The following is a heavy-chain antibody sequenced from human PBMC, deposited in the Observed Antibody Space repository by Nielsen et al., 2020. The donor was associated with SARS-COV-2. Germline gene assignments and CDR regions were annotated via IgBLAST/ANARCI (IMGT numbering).Heavy chain of an antibody. Sequence: GESLKISCAASGFTFSSYWMSWVRQAPGKGLEWVANIKPDGSEKYYVDSVKGRFTISRDNSKNTLYLQMNSLRSEDTAVYYCATSTPLVRSAWFDPWGQGTLVTVSS. D-gene: IGHD3-3*01. CDR3: ATSTPLVRSAWFDP. V-gene: IGHV3-7*03. J-gene: IGHJ5*02. CDR2: IKPDGSEK. CDR1: GFTFSSYW.